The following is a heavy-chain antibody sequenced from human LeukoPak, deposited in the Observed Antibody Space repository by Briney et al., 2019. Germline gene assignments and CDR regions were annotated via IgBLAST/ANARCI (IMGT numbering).Heavy chain of an antibody. D-gene: IGHD2-15*01. V-gene: IGHV1-2*02. Sequence: ASVKASCKASGYTLSDSYIHWVRQAPGQGLEWMGSMNPKSGGTKYAQKFQGRVSMTRDTSISTAYMELASLTSDDTAVYYCARAGGRSWFDPWGQGTLVTVSS. CDR2: MNPKSGGT. CDR3: ARAGGRSWFDP. CDR1: GYTLSDSY. J-gene: IGHJ5*02.